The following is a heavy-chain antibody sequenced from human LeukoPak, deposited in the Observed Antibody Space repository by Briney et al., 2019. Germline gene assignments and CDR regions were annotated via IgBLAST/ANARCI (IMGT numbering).Heavy chain of an antibody. CDR2: IWYDGSNK. V-gene: IGHV3-33*06. CDR1: GFTFSSYG. J-gene: IGHJ4*02. D-gene: IGHD2-21*02. Sequence: GGSLRLSCAASGFTFSSYGMHWVRQAPGKGPEWVAVIWYDGSNKYYADSVKGRFTISRDNSKNTLYLQMNSLRAEDTAVYYCAKDPPYCGGDCYYDYWGQGTLVTVSS. CDR3: AKDPPYCGGDCYYDY.